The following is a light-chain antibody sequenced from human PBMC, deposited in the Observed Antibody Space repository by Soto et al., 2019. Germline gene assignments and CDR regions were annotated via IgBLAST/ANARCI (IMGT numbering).Light chain of an antibody. CDR3: CSYAGSSTPYV. Sequence: QSALTQPRSVSGSPGQSVTISCTGTSSDVGRYNYVSWYQQHPGKAPKVIIYDVNERPSGVPNRFSGSKSGNTASLTISGLQADDETDYYCCSYAGSSTPYVFGTGTQLTVL. V-gene: IGLV2-11*01. CDR1: SSDVGRYNY. J-gene: IGLJ1*01. CDR2: DVN.